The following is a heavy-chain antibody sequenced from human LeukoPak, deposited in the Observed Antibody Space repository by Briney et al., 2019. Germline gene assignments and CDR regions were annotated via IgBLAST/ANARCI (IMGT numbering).Heavy chain of an antibody. V-gene: IGHV3-7*01. CDR3: AREDYYGSSGPFY. CDR1: GFTFSSYW. D-gene: IGHD3-22*01. J-gene: IGHJ4*02. CDR2: IKQDGSEK. Sequence: PGGSLRLSCAASGFTFSSYWMSWVRQAPGKGLEWVANIKQDGSEKYYVDSVKGRFTISRDNAKNSLYLQMNSLRAEDTAVYYCAREDYYGSSGPFYWGQGTLVTVSS.